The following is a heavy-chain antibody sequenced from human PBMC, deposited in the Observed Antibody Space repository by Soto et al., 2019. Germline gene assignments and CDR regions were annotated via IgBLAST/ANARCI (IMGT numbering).Heavy chain of an antibody. V-gene: IGHV3-33*01. J-gene: IGHJ4*02. CDR1: GFTFNTYG. CDR2: IWHDGGKK. Sequence: QVQLVESGGGVVQPGRSLRLSCAASGFTFNTYGMHWVRQAPGKGLEWVAVIWHDGGKKYYADSAKGRFTISRDNSKNTLFLQMNSLRAEDTAVYYCARDPGQGNGPFDYWGQGNLVTVSS. CDR3: ARDPGQGNGPFDY.